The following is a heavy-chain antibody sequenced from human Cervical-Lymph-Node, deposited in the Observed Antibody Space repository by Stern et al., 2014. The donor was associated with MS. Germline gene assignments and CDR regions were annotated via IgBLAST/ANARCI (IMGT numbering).Heavy chain of an antibody. D-gene: IGHD3-10*01. CDR2: TNPDSGTI. CDR1: GYTFTSYD. V-gene: IGHV1-8*02. Sequence: EQLEESGAAVQKPGASVKVSCKASGYTFTSYDVTWARPPPGQGLARMAWTNPDSGTIGYAKTPQRRVHTTRNTSLNTAYMELTSLRSEDTAVYYCARRRQYYYGSGDYWGQGTLVTVSS. J-gene: IGHJ4*02. CDR3: ARRRQYYYGSGDY.